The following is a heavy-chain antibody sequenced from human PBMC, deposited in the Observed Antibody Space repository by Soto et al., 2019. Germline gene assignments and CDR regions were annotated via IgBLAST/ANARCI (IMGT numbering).Heavy chain of an antibody. V-gene: IGHV4-39*01. Sequence: QLQLQESGPGLVKPSETLSLTCTASGGSISSSSSSWGWIRQPPGKGLEWLGIISYSGSTYYSPSLKSRVTISVDASKNLFSLKLSSVTAADTAVYYCARTYVTDVVVVPASKDYMDVWGKGTTVTVSS. CDR2: ISYSGST. D-gene: IGHD2-2*01. CDR1: GGSISSSSSS. J-gene: IGHJ6*03. CDR3: ARTYVTDVVVVPASKDYMDV.